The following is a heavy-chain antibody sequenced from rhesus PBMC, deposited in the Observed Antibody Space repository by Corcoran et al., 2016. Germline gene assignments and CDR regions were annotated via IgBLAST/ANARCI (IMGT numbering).Heavy chain of an antibody. Sequence: EVQLVQSGAEVKKPGASVKISCKASGYTFTDYYLHWLRQAPGKGLEWMGRVDPEDGAAIHEQKFQDRVTITADTSTDVAYMELSSLRAEDTAVYYCATGLGWELQDYWGQGVLVTVSS. CDR1: GYTFTDYY. V-gene: IGHV1-111*02. D-gene: IGHD1-44*02. CDR3: ATGLGWELQDY. CDR2: VDPEDGAA. J-gene: IGHJ4*01.